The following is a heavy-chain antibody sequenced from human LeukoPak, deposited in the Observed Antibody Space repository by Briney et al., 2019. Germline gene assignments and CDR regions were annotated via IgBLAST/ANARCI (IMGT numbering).Heavy chain of an antibody. V-gene: IGHV1-69*05. CDR1: GGTFSSYA. CDR3: ARGRYYDFWSGPKHYYYYYMDV. D-gene: IGHD3-3*01. CDR2: IIPIFGTA. J-gene: IGHJ6*03. Sequence: ASVKVSCKASGGTFSSYAISWVRQAPGQELEWMGGIIPIFGTANYAQKFQGRVTITTDESTSTAYMELSSLRSEDTAVYYCARGRYYDFWSGPKHYYYYYMDVWGKGTTVTVSS.